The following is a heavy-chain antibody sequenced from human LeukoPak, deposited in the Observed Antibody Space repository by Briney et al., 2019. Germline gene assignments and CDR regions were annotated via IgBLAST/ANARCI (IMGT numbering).Heavy chain of an antibody. J-gene: IGHJ4*02. Sequence: SETLSLTCTVSGGSISSSSYYWGWIRQPPGKGLEWIGSIYYSGSTYYNPSLKSRVTISVDTSKNQFSLKLSSVTAADTAVYYCARGGSGFDYWGQGTLVTVSS. D-gene: IGHD6-19*01. CDR1: GGSISSSSYY. CDR3: ARGGSGFDY. V-gene: IGHV4-39*07. CDR2: IYYSGST.